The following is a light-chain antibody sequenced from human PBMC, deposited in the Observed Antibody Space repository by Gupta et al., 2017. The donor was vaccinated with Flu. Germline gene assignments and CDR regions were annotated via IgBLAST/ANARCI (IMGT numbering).Light chain of an antibody. CDR2: DVS. Sequence: QPALTQPASVSGSPGQSPTISCPGTSSDVGGYNYVSWYQQPPAKAPKLMIYDVSNRPSGVSNRVSGSKSGNTASLTISGLQAEDEAYYYCSSYTSSSTWVFGGGTKLTVL. J-gene: IGLJ3*02. V-gene: IGLV2-14*01. CDR3: SSYTSSSTWV. CDR1: SSDVGGYNY.